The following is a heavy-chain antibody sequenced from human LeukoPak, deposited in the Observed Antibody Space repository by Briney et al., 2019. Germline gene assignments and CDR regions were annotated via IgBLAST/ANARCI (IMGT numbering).Heavy chain of an antibody. D-gene: IGHD1-26*01. J-gene: IGHJ4*02. Sequence: ASVKVSCKASGYTFTGYYMHWVRQAPGQGLEWMGWINPNGGGTNYAQKFQGRVTMTRDTSISTAYMELSKLRSDDTAVYYCARGSPVGATTGLHYWGQGTLVTVSS. CDR1: GYTFTGYY. V-gene: IGHV1-2*02. CDR3: ARGSPVGATTGLHY. CDR2: INPNGGGT.